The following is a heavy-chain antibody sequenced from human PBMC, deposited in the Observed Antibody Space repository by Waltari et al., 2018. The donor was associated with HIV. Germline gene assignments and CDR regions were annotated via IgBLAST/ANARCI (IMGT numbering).Heavy chain of an antibody. J-gene: IGHJ6*02. D-gene: IGHD2-8*02. CDR3: ARDVQGYCAGERCFYGMDV. CDR1: GFTVRKYG. Sequence: QVQLVESGGGVVQPGRSLRLSCAASGFTVRKYGMPWVRQAPGKGLEWVAVVWQDGSNKYYGDSVKGRFTISRDNSKNTLELQMNSLRAEDTAVYYCARDVQGYCAGERCFYGMDVWGQGTTVTVSS. V-gene: IGHV3-33*01. CDR2: VWQDGSNK.